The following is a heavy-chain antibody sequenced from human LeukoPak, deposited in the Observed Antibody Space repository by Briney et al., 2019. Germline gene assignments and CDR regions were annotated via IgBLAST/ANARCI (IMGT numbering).Heavy chain of an antibody. V-gene: IGHV4-4*02. Sequence: SGTLSLTCAVSGDSISSNHWWTWVRQPPGKGLEWIGYIYYSGSTNYNPSLKSRVTISVDTSKNQFSLKLSSVTAADTAVYYCARETARVDAFDIWGQGTMVTVSS. D-gene: IGHD6-13*01. CDR1: GDSISSNHW. CDR3: ARETARVDAFDI. J-gene: IGHJ3*02. CDR2: IYYSGST.